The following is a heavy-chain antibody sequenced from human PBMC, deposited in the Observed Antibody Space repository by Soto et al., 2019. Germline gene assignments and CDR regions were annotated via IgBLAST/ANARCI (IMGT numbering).Heavy chain of an antibody. J-gene: IGHJ4*02. Sequence: GGSVNVSCKTSGYPLTSYGISWVRQAPGTRLELMGWISTDKGKTNYAPKFQGRGTMTTDTSTSTAYMELRSLRSEDTAVYYCASCMDTAMDYWGQGTLVTVSS. CDR2: ISTDKGKT. V-gene: IGHV1-18*01. CDR3: ASCMDTAMDY. CDR1: GYPLTSYG. D-gene: IGHD5-18*01.